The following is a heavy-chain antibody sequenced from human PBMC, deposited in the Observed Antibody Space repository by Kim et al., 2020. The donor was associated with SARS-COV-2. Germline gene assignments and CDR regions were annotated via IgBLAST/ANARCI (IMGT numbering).Heavy chain of an antibody. CDR1: GGSISSGGYY. J-gene: IGHJ4*02. Sequence: SDTLSLTLPVSGGSISSGGYYWSWIRQHPGKGLEWIGYIYYSGSTYYNPSLKSRVTISVDTSKNQFSLKLSSVTAADTAVYYCARGILITIFGVVAHLDYWGQGTLVTVSS. V-gene: IGHV4-31*03. CDR2: IYYSGST. CDR3: ARGILITIFGVVAHLDY. D-gene: IGHD3-3*01.